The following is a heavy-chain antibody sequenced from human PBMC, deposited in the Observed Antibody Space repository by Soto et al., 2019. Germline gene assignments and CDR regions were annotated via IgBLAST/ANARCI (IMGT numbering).Heavy chain of an antibody. CDR2: ISAYDGKT. Sequence: ASVKVSCKTSGYTFNTYGINWVRQAPGQGLELMGWISAYDGKTTYAEKFQGRVTMTTDTSTSTAYMELRSLRSDDTAIYYCARDPHEFWTSYWFDPWGQGTPVTSPQ. D-gene: IGHD3-3*01. CDR1: GYTFNTYG. J-gene: IGHJ5*02. CDR3: ARDPHEFWTSYWFDP. V-gene: IGHV1-18*01.